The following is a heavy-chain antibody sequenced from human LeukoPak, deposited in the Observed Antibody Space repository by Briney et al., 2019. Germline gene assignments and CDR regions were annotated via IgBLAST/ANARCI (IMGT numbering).Heavy chain of an antibody. D-gene: IGHD2/OR15-2a*01. V-gene: IGHV1-18*01. CDR1: GYTLTELS. CDR3: ARGSFYDHAFDI. Sequence: ASVKVSCKVSGYTLTELSMHWVRQAPGQGLEWMGWISAYNGNTNYAQKLQGRVTMTTDTSTSTAYMELRSLRSDDTAVYYCARGSFYDHAFDIWGQGTMVTVSS. CDR2: ISAYNGNT. J-gene: IGHJ3*02.